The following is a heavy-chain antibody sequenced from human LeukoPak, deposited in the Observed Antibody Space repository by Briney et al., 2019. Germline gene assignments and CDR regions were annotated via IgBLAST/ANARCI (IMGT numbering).Heavy chain of an antibody. J-gene: IGHJ4*02. D-gene: IGHD3-22*01. CDR2: ISAYNGNT. V-gene: IGHV1-18*01. CDR1: GYTFTSYG. Sequence: GTSVKVSCKASGYTFTSYGISWVRQAPGQGLEWMGWISAYNGNTNYAQKLQGRVTMTTDTSTSTAYMELRSLRSDDTAVYYCARGEGRYYYDSSGDYWGQGTLVTVSS. CDR3: ARGEGRYYYDSSGDY.